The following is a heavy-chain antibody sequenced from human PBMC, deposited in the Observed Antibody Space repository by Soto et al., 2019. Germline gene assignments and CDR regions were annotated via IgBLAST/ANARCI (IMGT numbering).Heavy chain of an antibody. V-gene: IGHV4-31*03. D-gene: IGHD5-12*01. CDR3: ARDRRNSGYDLWFDP. CDR2: IYYSGST. Sequence: KTSETLSLTCTVSGGSISSGGYYWSWIRQHPGKGLEWIGYIYYSGSTYYNPSLKSRVTISVDTSKNQFSLKLSSVTAADTAVYYCARDRRNSGYDLWFDPWGQGTLVTVSS. CDR1: GGSISSGGYY. J-gene: IGHJ5*02.